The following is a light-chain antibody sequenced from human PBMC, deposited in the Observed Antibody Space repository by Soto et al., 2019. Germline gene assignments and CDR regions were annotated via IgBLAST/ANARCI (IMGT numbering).Light chain of an antibody. V-gene: IGKV1-33*01. CDR1: QDISNF. J-gene: IGKJ5*01. CDR3: QQYDNLPVT. Sequence: DIQMTQSPSSLSASVGDRVTITCQASQDISNFLIWYQQKPGKAPKFLIYDASNLETGVPSRFGGSGSGTDFTFTISSLQPEDIATYYCQQYDNLPVTFGQGTRLEIK. CDR2: DAS.